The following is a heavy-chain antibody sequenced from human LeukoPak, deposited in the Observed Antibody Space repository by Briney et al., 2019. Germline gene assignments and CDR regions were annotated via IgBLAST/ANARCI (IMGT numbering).Heavy chain of an antibody. CDR2: IYYSGST. J-gene: IGHJ4*02. D-gene: IGHD3-22*01. CDR3: ARHYSSGYYEGYYFDY. Sequence: PSETLSLACTVSGGSISSSSYYWGWIRQPPGKGLEWLGSIYYSGSTYYNPSLKSRVTISVDTSKNQFSLKLSSVTAADTAVYYCARHYSSGYYEGYYFDYWGQGTLVTVSS. V-gene: IGHV4-39*01. CDR1: GGSISSSSYY.